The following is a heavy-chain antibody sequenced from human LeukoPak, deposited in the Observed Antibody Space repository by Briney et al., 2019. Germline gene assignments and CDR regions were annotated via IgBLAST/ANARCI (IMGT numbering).Heavy chain of an antibody. CDR3: ARGSVRGEFDP. CDR2: IYYSGST. V-gene: IGHV4-59*01. Sequence: SETLSLTCTVSGGSISNKYWSWIRQPPGKGLEWIGYIYYSGSTNYNPSLKSRVTILVDTSKNQFSLKLSSVTAADTAVYSCARGSVRGEFDPWGQGTLVTVSS. J-gene: IGHJ5*02. CDR1: GGSISNKY. D-gene: IGHD3-10*01.